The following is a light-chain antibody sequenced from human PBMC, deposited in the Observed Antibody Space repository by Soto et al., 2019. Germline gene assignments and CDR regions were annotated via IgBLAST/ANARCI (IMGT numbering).Light chain of an antibody. J-gene: IGKJ5*01. CDR1: QTVSRN. Sequence: EVVMTQSPATLSVSPGERATLSCRASQTVSRNLAWYQQRPGQAPRLLIYDISNRATGVPARFSGSGSETDFTLTIRSLQSDDFAVYFCQQYNNWPSFGQGTRLEIK. V-gene: IGKV3-15*01. CDR2: DIS. CDR3: QQYNNWPS.